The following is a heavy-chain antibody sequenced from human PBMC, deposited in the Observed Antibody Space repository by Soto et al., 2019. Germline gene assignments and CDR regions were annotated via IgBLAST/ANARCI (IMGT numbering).Heavy chain of an antibody. CDR1: GYTFTSYA. Sequence: ASVKVSCKASGYTFTSYAMHWVRQAPGQRLEWMGWINAGNGNTKYSQKFQGRVTITRDTSASTAYMELSSLRSEDTAVYYCAREGVVRGVIANYYYYGMDVWGQGTTVT. D-gene: IGHD3-10*01. CDR2: INAGNGNT. V-gene: IGHV1-3*01. J-gene: IGHJ6*02. CDR3: AREGVVRGVIANYYYYGMDV.